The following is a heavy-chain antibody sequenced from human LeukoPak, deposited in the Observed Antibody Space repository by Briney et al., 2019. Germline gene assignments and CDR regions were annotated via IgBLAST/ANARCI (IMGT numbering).Heavy chain of an antibody. CDR1: GYSFTNYG. Sequence: ASVKVSCKASGYSFTNYGITWVRQAPGLGLEWMGWINAFNGDRDHAQKFQGRVTMTTDTSTSTAYMELRSLRSDDTAVYHCARDGSGTWSDPWGQGTLVTVSS. CDR3: ARDGSGTWSDP. D-gene: IGHD3-10*01. CDR2: INAFNGDR. J-gene: IGHJ5*02. V-gene: IGHV1-18*01.